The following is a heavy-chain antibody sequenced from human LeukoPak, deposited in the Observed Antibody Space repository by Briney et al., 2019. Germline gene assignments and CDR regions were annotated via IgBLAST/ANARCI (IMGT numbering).Heavy chain of an antibody. V-gene: IGHV3-9*01. D-gene: IGHD4-17*01. Sequence: GGSLRLSCAASGFTFDDYAMHWVRQAPGKGLDWVSGISWNSGSIGYAGSVKGRFTISRDNAKNALYLQMNSLRAEDTALYYCAKDPSPYGDYRGSPFDPWGQGTLVTVSS. J-gene: IGHJ5*02. CDR1: GFTFDDYA. CDR3: AKDPSPYGDYRGSPFDP. CDR2: ISWNSGSI.